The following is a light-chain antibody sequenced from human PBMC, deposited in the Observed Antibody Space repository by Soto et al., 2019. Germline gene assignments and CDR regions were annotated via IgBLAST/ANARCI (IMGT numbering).Light chain of an antibody. CDR2: GSF. CDR1: QSVTSSY. V-gene: IGKV3-20*01. J-gene: IGKJ3*01. CDR3: QQYGSSPFT. Sequence: EIVLTQSPGTLSLSPGERLTLSCRASQSVTSSYLAWYQHKPGQAPRLLIYGSFTKATGTPDRFSGSGSGTDFTLTISRLEPEDFAVYYCQQYGSSPFTVGPGTKVDIK.